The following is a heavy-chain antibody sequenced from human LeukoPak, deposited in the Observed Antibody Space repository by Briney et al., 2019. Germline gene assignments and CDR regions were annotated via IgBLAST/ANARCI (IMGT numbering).Heavy chain of an antibody. V-gene: IGHV3-66*04. D-gene: IGHD1-26*01. CDR3: ARLNSGSYYA. CDR1: GGSFSGYY. Sequence: ETLSLTCAVYGGSFSGYYWSWVRQAPGKGLEWVSVIYSGGSTYYADSVKGRFTISRDNSKNTLYLQMNSLRAEDTAVYYCARLNSGSYYAWGQGTLVTVSS. CDR2: IYSGGST. J-gene: IGHJ5*02.